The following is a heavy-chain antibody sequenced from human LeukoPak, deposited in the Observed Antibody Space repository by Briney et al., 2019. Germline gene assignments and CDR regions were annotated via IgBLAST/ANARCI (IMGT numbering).Heavy chain of an antibody. J-gene: IGHJ3*02. CDR2: IYYSGST. CDR3: ARLNYYDSSGYSTLDDAFDI. D-gene: IGHD3-22*01. Sequence: PSETLSLTCTVSGGSISSYYWSWIRQPPGKGLEWIGYIYYSGSTNYNPSLKSRVTISVDTSKNQFSLKLSSVTAADTAVYYCARLNYYDSSGYSTLDDAFDIWGQGTMVTVSS. V-gene: IGHV4-59*01. CDR1: GGSISSYY.